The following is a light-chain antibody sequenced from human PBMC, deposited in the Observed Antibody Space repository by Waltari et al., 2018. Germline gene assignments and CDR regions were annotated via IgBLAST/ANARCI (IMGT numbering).Light chain of an antibody. J-gene: IGKJ1*01. CDR3: QQYGNSPRT. Sequence: ETVLTPSPGTLSLSPVERATLSCRASQSVTSSHVAWYQQKPCQAPRLLIYGASSRATGIPDRFSGSGSGTDFTLTITRLEPEDFAVYYCQQYGNSPRTFGQGTEVEIK. CDR1: QSVTSSH. CDR2: GAS. V-gene: IGKV3-20*01.